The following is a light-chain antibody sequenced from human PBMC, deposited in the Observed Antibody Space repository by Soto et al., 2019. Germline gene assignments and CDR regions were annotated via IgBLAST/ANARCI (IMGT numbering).Light chain of an antibody. J-gene: IGLJ1*01. CDR1: SSDVGAYNY. CDR2: EVS. Sequence: QSALTQPPSASGSPGQSVTISCTGTSSDVGAYNYRSWYQQHPGKAPKLMIYEVSKRPSGVPDRFSGSKSGNTASLTVSGLQAEDEADYYCSSYAGSNNYVFGPGTKVTVL. V-gene: IGLV2-8*01. CDR3: SSYAGSNNYV.